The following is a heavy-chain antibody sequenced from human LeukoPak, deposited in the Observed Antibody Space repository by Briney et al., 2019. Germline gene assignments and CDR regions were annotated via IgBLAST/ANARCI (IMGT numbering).Heavy chain of an antibody. D-gene: IGHD3-3*01. CDR3: ARYYYDFWSATEERNWFDP. Sequence: ASVKVSCKASGGTFSSYAISWVRQAPGQGLEWMGGIIPIFGTANYAQKLQGRVTMTTDTSTSTAYMELRSLRSDDTAVYYCARYYYDFWSATEERNWFDPWGQGTLVTVSS. V-gene: IGHV1-69*05. J-gene: IGHJ5*02. CDR2: IIPIFGTA. CDR1: GGTFSSYA.